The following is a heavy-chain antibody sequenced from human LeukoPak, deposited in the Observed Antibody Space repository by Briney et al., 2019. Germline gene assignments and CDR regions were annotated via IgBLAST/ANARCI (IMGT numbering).Heavy chain of an antibody. J-gene: IGHJ4*02. CDR2: IIPILGIA. D-gene: IGHD3-22*01. Sequence: SVKVSCKASGGTFSSYAISWVRQAPGQGLEWMGRIIPILGIANYAQKFQGRVTITADKSTSTAYMELSSLRSEDTAVYYCARDSPDYYDSSGSIDYWGQGTLVTVSS. CDR1: GGTFSSYA. V-gene: IGHV1-69*04. CDR3: ARDSPDYYDSSGSIDY.